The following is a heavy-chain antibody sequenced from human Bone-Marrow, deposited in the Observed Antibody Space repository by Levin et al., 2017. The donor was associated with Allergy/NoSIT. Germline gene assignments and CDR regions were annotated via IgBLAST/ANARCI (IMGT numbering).Heavy chain of an antibody. V-gene: IGHV1-24*01. CDR3: ATALTLHYNSYYMDV. J-gene: IGHJ6*03. CDR2: FDPEGAKK. D-gene: IGHD1-26*01. Sequence: ASVKVSCKVSGYTLTELSMEWVRQAPGKGLEWMGGFDPEGAKKIYAQKFQGRVTMTEDTSTDTAYMELSSLRTEDTAVYFCATALTLHYNSYYMDVWGKGTTVTVSS. CDR1: GYTLTELS.